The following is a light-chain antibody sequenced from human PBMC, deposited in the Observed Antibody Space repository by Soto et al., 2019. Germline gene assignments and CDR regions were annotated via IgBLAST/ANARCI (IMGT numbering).Light chain of an antibody. CDR3: QQRNVWPPVT. Sequence: EVLLAQSPATLCLSPGERGTLSCPASQSVRTSLAWYQHKPGQAPRLVIYDASLRANGVPARFGGSGSGTDFTLTINSLEPEDFAVYYCQQRNVWPPVTFGQGTRLEIK. CDR1: QSVRTS. J-gene: IGKJ5*01. CDR2: DAS. V-gene: IGKV3-11*01.